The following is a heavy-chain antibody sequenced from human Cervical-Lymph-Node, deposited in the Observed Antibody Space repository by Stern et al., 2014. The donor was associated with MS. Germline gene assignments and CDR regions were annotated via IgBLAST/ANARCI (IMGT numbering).Heavy chain of an antibody. D-gene: IGHD6-19*01. J-gene: IGHJ4*02. V-gene: IGHV5-51*03. CDR1: GYSFTSYW. Sequence: VQLVQSGAEVKKPGESLKISCKGSGYSFTSYWIGWVRQIPGKGLEWMGIIYPGDSNPRYSPSFQGQVTISADKSISPAYLQWSSLKASDTAMYYCARRSDIAVAGYFDYWGQGTLVTVSS. CDR3: ARRSDIAVAGYFDY. CDR2: IYPGDSNP.